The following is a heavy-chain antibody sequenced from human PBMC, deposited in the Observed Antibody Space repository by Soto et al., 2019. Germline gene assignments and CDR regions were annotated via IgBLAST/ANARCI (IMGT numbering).Heavy chain of an antibody. Sequence: EVQLVESGGGSVQPGGSLRLSCAASGFTFSSYDMHWVRQATGKGLEWVSAIGTAGDPYYPGSVKGRFTISRENAKNSLYLQMNSLRAGDTAVYYCARAYYDFWSGPSGMDVWGQGTTVTVSS. D-gene: IGHD3-3*01. V-gene: IGHV3-13*05. CDR1: GFTFSSYD. CDR3: ARAYYDFWSGPSGMDV. J-gene: IGHJ6*02. CDR2: IGTAGDP.